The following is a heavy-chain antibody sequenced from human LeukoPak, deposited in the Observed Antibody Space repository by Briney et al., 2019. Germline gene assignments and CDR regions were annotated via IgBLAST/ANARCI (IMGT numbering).Heavy chain of an antibody. CDR3: ARVVYYDSSDLYYFDY. Sequence: ASVKVSCKASGGTFSSYAISWVRQAPGQGLEWMGGIIPIVGTANYAQKFQGRVAITADESTSTAYMELSSLRSEDTAVYYCARVVYYDSSDLYYFDYWGQGTLVTVSS. D-gene: IGHD3-22*01. J-gene: IGHJ4*02. CDR1: GGTFSSYA. V-gene: IGHV1-69*13. CDR2: IIPIVGTA.